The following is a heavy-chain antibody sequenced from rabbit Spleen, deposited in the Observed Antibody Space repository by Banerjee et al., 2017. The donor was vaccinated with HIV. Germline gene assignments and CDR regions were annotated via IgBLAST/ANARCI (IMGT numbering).Heavy chain of an antibody. CDR1: GFSFSSSYY. Sequence: QEQLVESGGDLVQPEGSLTLTCTASGFSFSSSYYMCWVRQAPGKGLEWIGCIYTGNGKTYYASWAKGRFTISKSSSTTVTLQMPSLTAADTATYFCTRDLVAVIGWNFNLWGQGTLVTVS. D-gene: IGHD1-1*01. CDR3: TRDLVAVIGWNFNL. CDR2: IYTGNGKT. J-gene: IGHJ4*01. V-gene: IGHV1S45*01.